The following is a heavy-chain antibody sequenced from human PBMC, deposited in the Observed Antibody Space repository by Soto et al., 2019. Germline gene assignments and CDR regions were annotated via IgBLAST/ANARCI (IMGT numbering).Heavy chain of an antibody. Sequence: QVQLVQSGGEVKKPGASVTVSCKASGYTFINYHITWVRQAPGQGLEWMAWINTYNGMTDYAQRFQGRVTMTRDTSTSTAYMELRNLGYVDTAGYFCAKSPRGEMATDWGQGTLVTVSS. CDR2: INTYNGMT. CDR3: AKSPRGEMATD. D-gene: IGHD5-12*01. CDR1: GYTFINYH. J-gene: IGHJ4*02. V-gene: IGHV1-18*01.